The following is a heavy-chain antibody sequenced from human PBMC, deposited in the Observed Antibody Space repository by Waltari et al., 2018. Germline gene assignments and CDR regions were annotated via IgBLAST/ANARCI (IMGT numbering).Heavy chain of an antibody. D-gene: IGHD3-3*01. CDR1: GGSISSSRYY. Sequence: QLQLQESGPGLVKPSATLSLTCTVSGGSISSSRYYWGWIRQPPGKGLEWIGSIYYSGSTYYNPSLKSRVTISVDTSKNQFSLKLSSVTAADTAVYYCARGRGGFWSGYSDYWGQGTLVTVSS. J-gene: IGHJ4*02. V-gene: IGHV4-39*07. CDR2: IYYSGST. CDR3: ARGRGGFWSGYSDY.